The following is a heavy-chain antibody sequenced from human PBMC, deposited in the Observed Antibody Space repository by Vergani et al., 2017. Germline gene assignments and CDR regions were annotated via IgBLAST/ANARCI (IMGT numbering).Heavy chain of an antibody. J-gene: IGHJ6*02. Sequence: EVQLVESGGRLVEPGGSLRLSCVAFGFAFNSFSFNWVRQAPGKGLEWISFMTYSETYIKYADSVRGRFTISRDNAKSSLYLQMNNLRVEDTAVYYCARDLRSPHYGMDLWGQGTTVTVSS. CDR3: ARDLRSPHYGMDL. CDR1: GFAFNSFS. CDR2: MTYSETYI. V-gene: IGHV3-21*06.